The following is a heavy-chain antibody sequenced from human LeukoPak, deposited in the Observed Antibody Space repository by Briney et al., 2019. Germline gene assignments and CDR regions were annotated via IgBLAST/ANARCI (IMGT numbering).Heavy chain of an antibody. J-gene: IGHJ4*02. V-gene: IGHV3-23*01. CDR3: AKGLGGEFY. CDR2: ISGSGSST. CDR1: DFTFNSYA. Sequence: GGSLRPPCAASDFTFNSYAMSWVRQAPGKGLDWVSAISGSGSSTYYADSVKGRFTISRDNSKNTFYLQMNSLRAEDTAVYYCAKGLGGEFYWGQGTLVTVSS. D-gene: IGHD2-21*01.